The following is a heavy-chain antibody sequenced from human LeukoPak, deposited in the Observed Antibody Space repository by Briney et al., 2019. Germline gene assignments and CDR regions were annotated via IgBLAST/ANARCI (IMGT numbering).Heavy chain of an antibody. V-gene: IGHV3-23*01. CDR1: GFTFSSYA. CDR2: ISGSGGST. J-gene: IGHJ6*03. Sequence: GGSLRLSCAASGFTFSSYAMSWVRQAPGKGLEWVSAISGSGGSTYYVDSVKGRFTISRDNAKNSLYLQMNSLRAEDTAVYYCARAPPELTNHYYYYYMDVWGKGTTVTISS. CDR3: ARAPPELTNHYYYYYMDV. D-gene: IGHD3-10*01.